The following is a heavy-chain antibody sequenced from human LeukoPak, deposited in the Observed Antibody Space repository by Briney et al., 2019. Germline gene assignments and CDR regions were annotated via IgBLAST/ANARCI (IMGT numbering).Heavy chain of an antibody. CDR2: IYYSGST. CDR3: ARESQQQLVDY. V-gene: IGHV4-39*07. J-gene: IGHJ4*02. Sequence: PSETLSLTCTVSGGSISSSSYYWGWIRQPPGKGLEWIGSIYYSGSTYYNPSLKSRVTISVDTSKNQFSLKLSSVTAADTAVYYCARESQQQLVDYWGQGTLVTVPS. CDR1: GGSISSSSYY. D-gene: IGHD6-13*01.